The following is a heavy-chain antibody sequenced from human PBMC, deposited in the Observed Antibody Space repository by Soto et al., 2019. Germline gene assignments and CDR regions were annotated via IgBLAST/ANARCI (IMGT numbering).Heavy chain of an antibody. Sequence: GGSLRLSCAASGFTFSSYSMNWVRQAPGKGLEWVSSISSSSSYIYYADSVKGRFTISRDNAKNSLYLQMNSLRAEDTAVYYCARDYGAITMVRGVTAPDYYYYMDVWGKGTTVTVSS. V-gene: IGHV3-21*01. J-gene: IGHJ6*03. CDR3: ARDYGAITMVRGVTAPDYYYYMDV. CDR1: GFTFSSYS. D-gene: IGHD3-10*01. CDR2: ISSSSSYI.